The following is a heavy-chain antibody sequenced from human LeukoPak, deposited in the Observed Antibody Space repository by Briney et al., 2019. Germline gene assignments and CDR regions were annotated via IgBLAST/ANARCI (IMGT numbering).Heavy chain of an antibody. J-gene: IGHJ4*02. V-gene: IGHV3-64*01. Sequence: GGSLRLSCAASGFTFNNYAMQWVRQAPGKGLEFVSAISSNGESTYYANSVKGRFTISRDNSKNTLYLQMGSLRAEDMAVYYCARAIHSSGYPPVDYWGQGTLVTVSS. CDR1: GFTFNNYA. CDR3: ARAIHSSGYPPVDY. CDR2: ISSNGEST. D-gene: IGHD3-22*01.